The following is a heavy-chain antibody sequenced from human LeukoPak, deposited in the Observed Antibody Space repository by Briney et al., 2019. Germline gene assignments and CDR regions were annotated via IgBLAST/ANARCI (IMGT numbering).Heavy chain of an antibody. V-gene: IGHV3-7*04. CDR2: IRQDGTEK. D-gene: IGHD6-19*01. CDR3: ARDHARAVAGNDY. J-gene: IGHJ4*02. CDR1: GFTLSSYW. Sequence: GGSLRLSCAASGFTLSSYWMSWVRPAPGKGLEWVANIRQDGTEKYYVDSVKGRFTISRDNAKNSLYLQMNSLRAEDTAVYYCARDHARAVAGNDYWGLGTLVTVSS.